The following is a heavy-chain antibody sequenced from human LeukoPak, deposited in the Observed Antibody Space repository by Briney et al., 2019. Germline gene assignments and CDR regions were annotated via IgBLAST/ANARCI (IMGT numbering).Heavy chain of an antibody. Sequence: GGSLRLSCAASGFTFSSYAMSWVRQAPGKGLEWVSAISGSGGSTYYADSVKGRFTISRDNSKNTLYLQMNSLRAEDTAVYCCAKNDIVVVVAATYYFDYWGQGTLVTVSS. V-gene: IGHV3-23*01. CDR1: GFTFSSYA. CDR2: ISGSGGST. J-gene: IGHJ4*02. D-gene: IGHD2-15*01. CDR3: AKNDIVVVVAATYYFDY.